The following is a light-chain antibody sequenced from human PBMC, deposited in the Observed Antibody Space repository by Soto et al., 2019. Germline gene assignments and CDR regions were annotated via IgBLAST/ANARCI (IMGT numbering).Light chain of an antibody. Sequence: EIVMTQSPATLSLSPGERATLSCRASQSVANYLAWYQQKPGQAPRLLIYDASNRAAGVPARFSGSGSGTDFTLTISSLEPEDFAVYYGQQRSNWPVGPGTIVDI. J-gene: IGKJ3*01. CDR1: QSVANY. V-gene: IGKV3-11*01. CDR3: QQRSNWP. CDR2: DAS.